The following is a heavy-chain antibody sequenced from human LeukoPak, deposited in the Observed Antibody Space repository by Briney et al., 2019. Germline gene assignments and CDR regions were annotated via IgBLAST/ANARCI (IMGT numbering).Heavy chain of an antibody. CDR1: GYTFTGYY. CDR2: INPNSGGT. V-gene: IGHV1-2*02. Sequence: ASVKVSCTASGYTFTGYYMHWVRQAPGQGLEWMGWINPNSGGTNYAQKFQGRVTMTRDTSISTAYMELSRLRSDDTAVYYCARGDSSGYYYVDYWGQGTLVTVSS. D-gene: IGHD3-22*01. J-gene: IGHJ4*02. CDR3: ARGDSSGYYYVDY.